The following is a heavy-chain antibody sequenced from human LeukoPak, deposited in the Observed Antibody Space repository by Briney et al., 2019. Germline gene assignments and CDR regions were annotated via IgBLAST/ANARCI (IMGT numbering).Heavy chain of an antibody. D-gene: IGHD6-19*01. CDR2: ITSSSSFI. V-gene: IGHV3-21*01. Sequence: GGSLRLSCAASGFTFSSYTMNWVRQAPGKGLEWVSSITSSSSFIYYADSVKGRFTISRDNSKNTLYLQMNSLRAEDTALYYCARAAPSIIAVAEIPDYWGQGTLVAVSS. CDR1: GFTFSSYT. CDR3: ARAAPSIIAVAEIPDY. J-gene: IGHJ4*02.